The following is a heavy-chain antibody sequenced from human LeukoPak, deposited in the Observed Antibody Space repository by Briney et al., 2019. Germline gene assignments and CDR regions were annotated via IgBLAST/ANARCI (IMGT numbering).Heavy chain of an antibody. J-gene: IGHJ5*02. CDR1: GVSISSYY. CDR2: IYYIGNT. Sequence: PSEALSLTCTVSGVSISSYYWSWIRQPPGKGLEWIGNIYYIGNTWYNPSLKSRVTMSVDTSKNQFSLRLSSVTAADTAVYYCTRHLPGATWFDPWGQGTQVTVSS. D-gene: IGHD1-26*01. CDR3: TRHLPGATWFDP. V-gene: IGHV4-59*04.